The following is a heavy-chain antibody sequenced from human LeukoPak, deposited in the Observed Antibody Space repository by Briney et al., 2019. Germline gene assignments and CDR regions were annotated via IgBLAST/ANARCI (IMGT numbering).Heavy chain of an antibody. Sequence: ASVKVSCKASGGTFISYTISWVRQAPGQGLEWMGRIIPILGIANYAQKFQGRVTITADKSTSTAYMELSSLRSEDTAVYYCARDECSGGSCYSGLWFDHWGQGTLVTVSS. J-gene: IGHJ5*02. CDR3: ARDECSGGSCYSGLWFDH. D-gene: IGHD2-15*01. V-gene: IGHV1-69*04. CDR1: GGTFISYT. CDR2: IIPILGIA.